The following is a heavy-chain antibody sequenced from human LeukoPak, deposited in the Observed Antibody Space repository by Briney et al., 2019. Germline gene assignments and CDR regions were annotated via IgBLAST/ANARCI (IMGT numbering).Heavy chain of an antibody. J-gene: IGHJ2*01. CDR1: GFTFSSYS. CDR3: ARDIYVAYCGGDCYSENWYFDL. V-gene: IGHV3-21*01. D-gene: IGHD2-21*02. CDR2: ISSSSSYI. Sequence: NPGGSLRLSCAASGFTFSSYSMNWARQAPGKGLEWVSSISSSSSYIYYADSVKGRFTISRDNAKNSLYLQMNSLRAEDTAVYYCARDIYVAYCGGDCYSENWYFDLWGRGTLVTVSS.